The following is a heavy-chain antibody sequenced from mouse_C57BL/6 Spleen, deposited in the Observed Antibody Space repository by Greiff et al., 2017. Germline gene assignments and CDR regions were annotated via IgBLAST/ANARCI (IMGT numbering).Heavy chain of an antibody. J-gene: IGHJ3*01. D-gene: IGHD1-1*01. V-gene: IGHV5-4*03. CDR1: GFTFSSYA. CDR3: ASIYYYGSSPSWFAY. Sequence: EVKLMESGGGLVKPGGSLKLSCAASGFTFSSYAMSWVRQTPEKRLEWVATISDGGSYTYYPDNVKGRFTISRDNAKNNLYLQMSHLKSEDTAMYYCASIYYYGSSPSWFAYWGQGTLVTVSA. CDR2: ISDGGSYT.